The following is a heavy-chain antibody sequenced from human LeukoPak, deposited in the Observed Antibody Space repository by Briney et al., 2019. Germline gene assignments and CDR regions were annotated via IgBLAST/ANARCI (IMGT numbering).Heavy chain of an antibody. V-gene: IGHV3-23*01. D-gene: IGHD6-13*01. CDR2: ISGSGVGT. CDR1: GSTFSNYA. CDR3: AKEHGGSSWYEDAFDI. J-gene: IGHJ3*02. Sequence: GGSLRLSCAASGSTFSNYAMNWVRQAPGKGLEWVSGISGSGVGTYYADSVKGRFTISRDNSKNTLYLQMNSLRAEDTAVYYCAKEHGGSSWYEDAFDIWGQGTMVTVSS.